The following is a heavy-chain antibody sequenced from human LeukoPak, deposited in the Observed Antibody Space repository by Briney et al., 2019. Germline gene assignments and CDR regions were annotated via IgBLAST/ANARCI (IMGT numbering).Heavy chain of an antibody. V-gene: IGHV3-53*01. CDR1: GFTVSSNY. J-gene: IGHJ3*02. D-gene: IGHD2-8*01. CDR2: IYSGGST. Sequence: GGSLRLSCAASGFTVSSNYMSWVRQAPGKGLEWVSVIYSGGSTYYADSVKGRFTISRDNSKNTLYLQMNSLRAEDTAVYYCARDQTPTAFVLMVYAIGRDAFDIWGQGTMVTVSS. CDR3: ARDQTPTAFVLMVYAIGRDAFDI.